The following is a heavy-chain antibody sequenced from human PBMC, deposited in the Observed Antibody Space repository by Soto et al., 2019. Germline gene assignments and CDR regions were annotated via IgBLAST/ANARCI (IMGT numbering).Heavy chain of an antibody. Sequence: QVQLQESGPGLVKPSETLSLTCTVSGGSISSYYWSWIRQPPGKGLEWIGYIYYSGSTNYNPSLKSRVTISVDTSKNQFSLKLSSVTAADTAVYYCARAGYGSGSYWFDPWGQGTLVTVSS. J-gene: IGHJ5*02. CDR3: ARAGYGSGSYWFDP. CDR1: GGSISSYY. CDR2: IYYSGST. D-gene: IGHD3-10*01. V-gene: IGHV4-59*01.